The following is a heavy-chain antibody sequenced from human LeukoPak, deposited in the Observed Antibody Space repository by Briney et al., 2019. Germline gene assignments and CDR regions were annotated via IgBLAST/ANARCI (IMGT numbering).Heavy chain of an antibody. CDR1: GGSISSSSYY. CDR2: IYYSGST. Sequence: SETLSLTCTVSGGSISSSSYYWGWIRQPPGKGLEWIGSIYYSGSTYYNPSLKSRVTISVDTSKNQFSLKLSSVTAADTAVYYCARHGKELLWFGDRKGGDAFDIWGQGTMVTVSS. J-gene: IGHJ3*02. V-gene: IGHV4-39*01. D-gene: IGHD3-10*01. CDR3: ARHGKELLWFGDRKGGDAFDI.